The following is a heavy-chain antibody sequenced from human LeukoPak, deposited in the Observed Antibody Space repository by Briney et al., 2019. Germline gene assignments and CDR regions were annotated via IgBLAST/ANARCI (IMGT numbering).Heavy chain of an antibody. D-gene: IGHD4-17*01. CDR1: GGTFSSYA. J-gene: IGHJ6*02. V-gene: IGHV1-69*04. CDR3: ARDRTPPDGDYAYYYYYGMDV. Sequence: GSSVKISCKASGGTFSSYAISWVRQAPGQGLEWMGRIIPILGIANYAQKFQGRVTITADKSTSTAYMELSSLRSEDTAVYYCARDRTPPDGDYAYYYYYGMDVWGQGTTVTVSS. CDR2: IIPILGIA.